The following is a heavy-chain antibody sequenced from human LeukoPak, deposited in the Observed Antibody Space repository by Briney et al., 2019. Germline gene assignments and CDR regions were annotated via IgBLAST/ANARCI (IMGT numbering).Heavy chain of an antibody. CDR2: ISYDGSNK. CDR3: ARDRRYYDSSGSTYFDY. D-gene: IGHD3-22*01. Sequence: GRSLRLSCAASGFTFSSYAMHWVRQAPGKGLEWVAVISYDGSNKYYADSVKGRFTISRDNSKNTLYLQMNSLRVEDTAVYYCARDRRYYDSSGSTYFDYWGQGTLVTVSS. CDR1: GFTFSSYA. J-gene: IGHJ4*02. V-gene: IGHV3-30-3*01.